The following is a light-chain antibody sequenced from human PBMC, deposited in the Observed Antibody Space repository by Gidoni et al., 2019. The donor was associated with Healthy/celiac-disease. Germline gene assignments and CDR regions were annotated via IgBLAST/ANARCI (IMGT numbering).Light chain of an antibody. V-gene: IGKV3-20*01. CDR1: QSVSSSY. J-gene: IGKJ2*01. Sequence: EIVLTQSPGTLSLSPGERATLSCRASQSVSSSYLAWYQQKPGQAPRLLIYGASSRATGIPDRFSGSVSGTYFTLTISRLEPEDFAVYYCQQYGSSPRVYTFGQGTKLEIK. CDR3: QQYGSSPRVYT. CDR2: GAS.